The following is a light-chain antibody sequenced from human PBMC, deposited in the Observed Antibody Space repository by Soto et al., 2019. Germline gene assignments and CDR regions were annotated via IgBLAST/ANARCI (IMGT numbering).Light chain of an antibody. Sequence: QSALTQPASVSGSPGQSITISCTGTSSDVGGYKYVSWYQQHPGKAPKLMIYEVGNRPSGVSQRFSGSKSGNTASLTIFGLQAEDEADYYCSSYTSSNTLVFGEGTKVTVL. CDR3: SSYTSSNTLV. V-gene: IGLV2-14*01. CDR1: SSDVGGYKY. J-gene: IGLJ3*02. CDR2: EVG.